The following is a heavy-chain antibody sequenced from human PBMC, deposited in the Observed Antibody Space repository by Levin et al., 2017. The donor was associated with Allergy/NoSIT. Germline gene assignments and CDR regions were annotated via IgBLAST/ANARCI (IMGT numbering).Heavy chain of an antibody. CDR3: ARGKCGGSWCRPPFDY. CDR1: GFTFSNYA. D-gene: IGHD2-15*01. Sequence: GGSLRLSCVASGFTFSNYAVSWVRQAPGKGLEWVSGISGSGDSTTYIDSVKGRFTISRDNSKNTLYLQMNTLRAEDTAVYYCARGKCGGSWCRPPFDYWGQGTLVTVTS. V-gene: IGHV3-23*01. J-gene: IGHJ4*02. CDR2: ISGSGDST.